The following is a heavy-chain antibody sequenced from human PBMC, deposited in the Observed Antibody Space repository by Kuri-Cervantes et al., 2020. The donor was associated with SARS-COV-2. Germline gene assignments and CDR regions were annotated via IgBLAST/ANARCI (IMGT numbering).Heavy chain of an antibody. Sequence: GGSLRLSCTVSGGSISSYYWSWIRQPAGKGLEWVAVISYDGSNKYYADSVKGRFTISRDNSKNTLYLQMNSLRAEDTAVYYCAKYLGSGNLYYMDVWGKGTTVTVSS. CDR3: AKYLGSGNLYYMDV. CDR1: GGSISSYY. CDR2: ISYDGSNK. D-gene: IGHD3-10*01. J-gene: IGHJ6*03. V-gene: IGHV3-30*18.